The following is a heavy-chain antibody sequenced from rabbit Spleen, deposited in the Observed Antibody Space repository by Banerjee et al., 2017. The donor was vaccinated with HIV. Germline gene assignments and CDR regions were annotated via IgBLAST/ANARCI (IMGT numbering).Heavy chain of an antibody. D-gene: IGHD4-2*01. J-gene: IGHJ4*01. CDR1: GFSFSSSDY. V-gene: IGHV1S40*01. CDR2: IAGSSSGT. Sequence: QSLEESGGDLVKPGASLTLTCTASGFSFSSSDYMCWVRQAPGRGLEWISCIAGSSSGTWYASWAKGRFTVSKPSSTTVTLQMTSLTAADTATYFCARDHAGNMGWNFSLWGPGTLVTVS. CDR3: ARDHAGNMGWNFSL.